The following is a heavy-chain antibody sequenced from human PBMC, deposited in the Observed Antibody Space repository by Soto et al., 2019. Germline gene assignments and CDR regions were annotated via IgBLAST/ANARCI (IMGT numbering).Heavy chain of an antibody. CDR1: GFTFSSYA. V-gene: IGHV3-23*01. CDR3: AKDPAWYSSSGRQFDY. Sequence: EVQLLESGGGLVQPGGSLRLSCAASGFTFSSYAMSWVRQAPGKGLEWVSAISGSGGSTYYADSVKGRFTISRDNSKNTLYLQMTSLRAEDTAVYYCAKDPAWYSSSGRQFDYWGQGTLVTVSS. CDR2: ISGSGGST. J-gene: IGHJ4*02. D-gene: IGHD6-13*01.